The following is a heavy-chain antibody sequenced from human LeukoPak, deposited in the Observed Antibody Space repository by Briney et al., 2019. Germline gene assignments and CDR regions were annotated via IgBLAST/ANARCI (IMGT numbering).Heavy chain of an antibody. V-gene: IGHV3-48*01. D-gene: IGHD3-10*01. CDR2: ISSSSRTI. CDR3: AKESVWFGESNPFDY. CDR1: GFTFSSYT. Sequence: GGSLRLSCAASGFTFSSYTMNWVRQAPGKGLEWVSSISSSSRTIYYADSVKGRFTISRDNAKNSLYLQMNSLRAEDTAVYYCAKESVWFGESNPFDYWGQGTLVTVSS. J-gene: IGHJ4*02.